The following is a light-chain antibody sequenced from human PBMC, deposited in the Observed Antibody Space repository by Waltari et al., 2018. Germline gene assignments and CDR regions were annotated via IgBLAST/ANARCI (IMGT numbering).Light chain of an antibody. CDR3: MQALQTPWT. V-gene: IGKV2-28*01. CDR1: QSLLDRNGYNL. Sequence: DTVVTQSPLSLPVTPGEPASISCRSSQSLLDRNGYNLLDWYLQKPGQSPQLLIYFGSHRASGVPDRFSGSGSGRDFTLKISRVEAEDVGVYYCMQALQTPWTFGQGTKVEIK. J-gene: IGKJ1*01. CDR2: FGS.